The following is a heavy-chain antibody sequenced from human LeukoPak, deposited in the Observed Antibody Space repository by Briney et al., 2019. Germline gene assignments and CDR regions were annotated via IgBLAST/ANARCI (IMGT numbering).Heavy chain of an antibody. D-gene: IGHD6-6*01. V-gene: IGHV5-51*01. CDR3: ARPLLDEYSSSSGVVGYFDY. J-gene: IGHJ4*02. Sequence: GESLKISCKGSGYSFTSYWIGWVRQMPGKGLEWMGIIYPGDSDTRYSPSFQGQVTISADKSISTAHLQWSSLKASDTAMYYCARPLLDEYSSSSGVVGYFDYWGQGTLVTVSS. CDR1: GYSFTSYW. CDR2: IYPGDSDT.